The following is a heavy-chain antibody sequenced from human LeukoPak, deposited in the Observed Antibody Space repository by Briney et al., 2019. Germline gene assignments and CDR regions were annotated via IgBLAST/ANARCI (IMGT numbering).Heavy chain of an antibody. D-gene: IGHD5-18*01. CDR3: ARGGGRRGYSPTAVDY. CDR1: GGSISSSSYY. CDR2: IYYSGST. Sequence: SETLSPTCTVSGGSISSSSYYWGWIRQPPGKGLEWIGSIYYSGSTYYNPSLKSRVTISVDTSKNQFSLKLSSVTAADTAVYYCARGGGRRGYSPTAVDYWGQGTLVTVSS. J-gene: IGHJ4*02. V-gene: IGHV4-39*07.